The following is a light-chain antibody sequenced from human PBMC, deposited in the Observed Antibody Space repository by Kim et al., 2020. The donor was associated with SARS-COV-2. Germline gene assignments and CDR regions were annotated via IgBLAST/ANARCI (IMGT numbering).Light chain of an antibody. CDR2: EDS. Sequence: SYELTQPPSLSVSPGQTARITCSGDALPDQYVYWYQQKPGQAPVFLIYEDSVRPSGVPERFSGSSSETRATLTIDGVQVDDEADYYCQSTDPTGSYELFAGGTQLTVL. CDR3: QSTDPTGSYEL. J-gene: IGLJ2*01. V-gene: IGLV3-25*03. CDR1: ALPDQY.